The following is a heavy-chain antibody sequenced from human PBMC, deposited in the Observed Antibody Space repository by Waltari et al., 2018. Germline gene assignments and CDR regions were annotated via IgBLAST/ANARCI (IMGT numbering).Heavy chain of an antibody. CDR2: ITQAGSGI. J-gene: IGHJ4*02. CDR1: GVSFNNYG. D-gene: IGHD7-27*01. V-gene: IGHV3-7*01. Sequence: EVQLVESGGGLVQPGGSLRLSCAGSGVSFNNYGMSWLRQAPGKGLEWVAHITQAGSGIYYVDSVKGRFSISRDNAKKSLYLQMNSLRGDDTAVFYCVTWGDLGNFWGQGTPVTVSA. CDR3: VTWGDLGNF.